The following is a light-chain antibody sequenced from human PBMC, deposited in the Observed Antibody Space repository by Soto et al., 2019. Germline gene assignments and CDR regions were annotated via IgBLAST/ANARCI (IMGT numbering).Light chain of an antibody. J-gene: IGLJ3*02. V-gene: IGLV2-11*01. CDR1: SSDVANYNY. CDR2: DVS. Sequence: QSALTQPRSVSGSPGQSVTISCTGTSSDVANYNYVSWYQQYPGKAPKLMIYDVSKRPSGVPDRFSGSKSGNMASLTISGLQAEDEADYYCCSYAGSYTWVFGGGTKLTVL. CDR3: CSYAGSYTWV.